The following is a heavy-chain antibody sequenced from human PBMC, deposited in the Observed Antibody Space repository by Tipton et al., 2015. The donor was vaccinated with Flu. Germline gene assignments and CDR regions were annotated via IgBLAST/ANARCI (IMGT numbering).Heavy chain of an antibody. V-gene: IGHV4-30-4*08. CDR2: IYYSGST. Sequence: GLVKPSQTLSLTCTVSGGSISSGGAYWSWIRQLPGKGLEWIGGIYYSGSTYYSPSLRSRVTISVAGPKGQFSLRLTSVTAADTAVYFCARRDFSNYVSEPKNWFDFWGQGTLVTVSS. J-gene: IGHJ5*01. CDR1: GGSISSGGAY. CDR3: ARRDFSNYVSEPKNWFDF. D-gene: IGHD4-11*01.